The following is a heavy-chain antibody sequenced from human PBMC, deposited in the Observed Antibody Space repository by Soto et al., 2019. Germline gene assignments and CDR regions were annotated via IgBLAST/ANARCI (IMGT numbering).Heavy chain of an antibody. CDR3: ARGNPFNYAGFDV. V-gene: IGHV1-8*01. CDR1: GYTFSDFD. J-gene: IGHJ6*02. Sequence: GASVKVSCKASGYTFSDFDINWLRQASGQGPEWMGWMNAKSGDTFFAQRFQGKFNMTWDTSLSTAYMEVGSLTSDDTAMYYCARGNPFNYAGFDVWGQGTTVTVSS. D-gene: IGHD3-16*01. CDR2: MNAKSGDT.